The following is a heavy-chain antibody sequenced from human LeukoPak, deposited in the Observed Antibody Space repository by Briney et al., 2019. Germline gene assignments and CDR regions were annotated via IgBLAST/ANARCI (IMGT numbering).Heavy chain of an antibody. V-gene: IGHV4-59*01. D-gene: IGHD6-6*01. CDR1: GGSISSYY. Sequence: SETLSLTCTVSGGSISSYYWSWIRQPPGKGLEWIGYIYYSGSTNYNPSLKSRVTISVDTSKNQFSLKLSSVTAAGTAVYYCARDVAARHSLFDYWGQGTLVTVSS. CDR2: IYYSGST. CDR3: ARDVAARHSLFDY. J-gene: IGHJ4*02.